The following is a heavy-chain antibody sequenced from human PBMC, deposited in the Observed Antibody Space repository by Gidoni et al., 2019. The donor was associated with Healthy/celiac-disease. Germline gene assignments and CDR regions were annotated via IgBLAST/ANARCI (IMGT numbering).Heavy chain of an antibody. CDR3: ARDGVDYYDSSGTHWYFDL. D-gene: IGHD3-22*01. CDR2: ISYDGSNK. CDR1: GFTFRSYA. J-gene: IGHJ2*01. Sequence: QVQLVESGGGVVQPGRSLRLSCAASGFTFRSYAMHWVRQAPGKGLEWVAVISYDGSNKYYADSVKGRLTISRDNSKNTLYLQMNSLRAEDTAVYYCARDGVDYYDSSGTHWYFDLWGRGTLVTVSS. V-gene: IGHV3-30*04.